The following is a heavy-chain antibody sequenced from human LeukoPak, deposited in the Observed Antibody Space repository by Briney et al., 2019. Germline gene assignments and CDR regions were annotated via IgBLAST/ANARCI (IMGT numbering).Heavy chain of an antibody. D-gene: IGHD7-27*01. CDR2: IGSTSSTI. CDR3: ARESPWGFDAFDV. Sequence: GGSLRLSCAASGFSFSNYNMNWVRQAPRKGLEWVSYIGSTSSTIHYADSVKGRFTISRDNAKSSLYLQMNSLRAEDTAVYYCARESPWGFDAFDVWGQGTVVTVSS. V-gene: IGHV3-48*01. J-gene: IGHJ3*01. CDR1: GFSFSNYN.